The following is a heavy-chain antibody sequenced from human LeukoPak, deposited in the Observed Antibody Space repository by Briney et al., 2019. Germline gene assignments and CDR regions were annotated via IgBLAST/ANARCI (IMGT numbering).Heavy chain of an antibody. CDR1: GYTFNNYA. CDR2: INGDNGNT. CDR3: ARGGPKSGGCTLDH. V-gene: IGHV1-3*03. J-gene: IGHJ4*02. Sequence: ASVKVSCKTSGYTFNNYAMHWVRQAPGQRLEWMGCINGDNGNTQYSQKFQGRVTFTRDTSASTAYMELSSLTSEDMAVFYCARGGPKSGGCTLDHWGQGTLVSVSS. D-gene: IGHD6-19*01.